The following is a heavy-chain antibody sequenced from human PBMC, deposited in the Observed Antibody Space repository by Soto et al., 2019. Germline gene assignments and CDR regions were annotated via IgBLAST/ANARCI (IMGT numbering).Heavy chain of an antibody. CDR1: GGSFSGYY. D-gene: IGHD3-3*01. CDR2: INHSGST. Sequence: PSETLSLTCAVXGGSFSGYYWSWIRQPPGKGLEWIGEINHSGSTNYNPSLKSRVTISVDTSKNQFSLKLSSVTAADTAVYYCARGGGGFVTIFTTGFDYWGQGTLVTVSS. J-gene: IGHJ4*02. V-gene: IGHV4-34*01. CDR3: ARGGGGFVTIFTTGFDY.